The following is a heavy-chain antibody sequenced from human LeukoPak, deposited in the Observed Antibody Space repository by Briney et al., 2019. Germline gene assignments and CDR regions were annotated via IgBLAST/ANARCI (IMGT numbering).Heavy chain of an antibody. Sequence: ASVKVSCKASGYTFTSYYTHWVRQAPGQGLEWMGIINPSGGSTSYAQKFQGRVTMTRDTSTSTVYMELSSLRSEDTAVYYCARETPDIVVVPAARLDYWGQGTLVTVSS. D-gene: IGHD2-2*01. CDR3: ARETPDIVVVPAARLDY. J-gene: IGHJ4*02. CDR1: GYTFTSYY. V-gene: IGHV1-46*03. CDR2: INPSGGST.